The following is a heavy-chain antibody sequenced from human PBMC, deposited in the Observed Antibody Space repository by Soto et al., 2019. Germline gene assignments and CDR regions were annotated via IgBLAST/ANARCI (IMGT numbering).Heavy chain of an antibody. D-gene: IGHD1-26*01. CDR1: GYTFTSYG. CDR2: ISAYNGNT. Sequence: GASVKVSCKASGYTFTSYGISWVRQAPGQGLERMGWISAYNGNTNYAQKLQGRVTMTTGTSTSTAYMELRSLRSDDTAVYHCARWWGPSGSYLGSLFFDYWGQGTLVTVSS. V-gene: IGHV1-18*04. J-gene: IGHJ4*02. CDR3: ARWWGPSGSYLGSLFFDY.